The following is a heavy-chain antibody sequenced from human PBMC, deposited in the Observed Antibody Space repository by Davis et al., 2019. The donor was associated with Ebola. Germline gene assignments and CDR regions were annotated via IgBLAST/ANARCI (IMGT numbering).Heavy chain of an antibody. V-gene: IGHV3-48*03. Sequence: GGSLRLSCAASGFTFRSFEMNWVRQAPGKGLEWISYISPSGTTIYYADSVKDRFTISRDNAKNSLYLQMSSLRAEDTAVYFCARGVRNQQQVRWPDYMDVWGKGTTVTVSS. CDR3: ARGVRNQQQVRWPDYMDV. D-gene: IGHD1-14*01. CDR1: GFTFRSFE. J-gene: IGHJ6*03. CDR2: ISPSGTTI.